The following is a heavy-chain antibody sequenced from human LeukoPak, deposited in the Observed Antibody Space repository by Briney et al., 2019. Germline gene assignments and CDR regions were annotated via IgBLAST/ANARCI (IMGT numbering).Heavy chain of an antibody. CDR1: GFTLSSYS. J-gene: IGHJ4*02. Sequence: GGSLRPSCVASGFTLSSYSMSWVRQAPGKGLEWVSAMSGSDTGSWYADSVKGRFTISRDTSKTTLYLQMNSLRAEDTAIYYCAKDARSFGGTYFDYWGQGIQVTVSS. CDR3: AKDARSFGGTYFDY. D-gene: IGHD4-23*01. V-gene: IGHV3-23*01. CDR2: MSGSDTGS.